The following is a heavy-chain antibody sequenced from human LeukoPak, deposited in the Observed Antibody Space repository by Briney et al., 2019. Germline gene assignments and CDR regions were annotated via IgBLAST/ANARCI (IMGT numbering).Heavy chain of an antibody. CDR3: ARDMPIAVAGIYYYYYYGMDV. CDR2: INPNSGGT. Sequence: GAPVKVSCKASGYTFTGYYMHWVRQAPGQGLEWMGWINPNSGGTNYAQKFQGWVTMTRDTSISTAYMELSRLRSDDTAVYYCARDMPIAVAGIYYYYYYGMDVWGQGTTVTVSS. CDR1: GYTFTGYY. D-gene: IGHD6-19*01. V-gene: IGHV1-2*04. J-gene: IGHJ6*02.